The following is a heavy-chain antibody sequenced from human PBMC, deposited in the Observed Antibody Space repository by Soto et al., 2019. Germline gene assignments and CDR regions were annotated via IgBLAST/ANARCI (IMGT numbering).Heavy chain of an antibody. CDR1: GYTFSSYD. CDR2: MNPNTDKT. Sequence: GASVKVSCKASGYTFSSYDINWVRQAPGRGLEWMGWMNPNTDKTGYAPKFQGRVAMTRNTSIGTAYLELSSLKSDDSAVYYCARGVSRSLLMFAPIAVRDDPWKGFSDHWG. V-gene: IGHV1-8*01. CDR3: ARGVSRSLLMFAPIAVRDDPWKGFSDH. D-gene: IGHD3-10*02. J-gene: IGHJ4*01.